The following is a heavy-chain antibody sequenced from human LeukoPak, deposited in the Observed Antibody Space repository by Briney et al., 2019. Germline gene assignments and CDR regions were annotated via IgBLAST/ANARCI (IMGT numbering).Heavy chain of an antibody. CDR2: ISNDGNKK. D-gene: IGHD4-23*01. Sequence: GGSLRLSCAASGFTFSSYGMSWVRQAPGKGLEWVAGISNDGNKKYYADSVKGRFIISRDNSKNTLYLQMNSLRAEDTAVYYCAKDWYSFTVVTPFSHWGQGTLVTVSS. V-gene: IGHV3-30*18. J-gene: IGHJ4*02. CDR3: AKDWYSFTVVTPFSH. CDR1: GFTFSSYG.